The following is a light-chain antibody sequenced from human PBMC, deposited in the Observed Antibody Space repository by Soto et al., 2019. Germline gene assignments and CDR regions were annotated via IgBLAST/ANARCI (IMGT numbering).Light chain of an antibody. Sequence: DIVMTQSPSTLSVSPGERATISCRASQSVSSNLAWYQQKPGQAPSLLIYGASTRATGIPARFSGSGSGTDFTLTISSLQSEDFAVYYCQQYNNWPLTFGGGTKVEIK. J-gene: IGKJ4*01. CDR2: GAS. CDR3: QQYNNWPLT. CDR1: QSVSSN. V-gene: IGKV3-15*01.